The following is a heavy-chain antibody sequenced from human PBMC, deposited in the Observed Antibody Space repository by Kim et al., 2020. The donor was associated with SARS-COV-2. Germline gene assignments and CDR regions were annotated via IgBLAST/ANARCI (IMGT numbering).Heavy chain of an antibody. Sequence: ASVKVSCKASTNTFTDYDINWVRQAAGQGLEGMGWMNPNSGHTVYAQKFQGRVALTSDTSMSTAYMELSGLNSDDTADYFCAGELPYRYYMDVWGTGTTVTVSS. CDR2: MNPNSGHT. V-gene: IGHV1-8*01. CDR1: TNTFTDYD. J-gene: IGHJ6*03. D-gene: IGHD2-21*01. CDR3: AGELPYRYYMDV.